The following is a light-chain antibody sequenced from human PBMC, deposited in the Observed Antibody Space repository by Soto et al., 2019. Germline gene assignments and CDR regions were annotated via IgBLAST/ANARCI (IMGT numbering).Light chain of an antibody. CDR1: SRDVGFYDY. Sequence: QSALTQPPSASGSPGQSVTISCTGTSRDVGFYDYVSWYQQHPGKAPKLMISEVTKRPSGVPDRFSGSKSGNTASLTVSGLQAEDESDYYCSSYAGSTMVVFGGGTKLTVL. CDR2: EVT. J-gene: IGLJ2*01. CDR3: SSYAGSTMVV. V-gene: IGLV2-8*01.